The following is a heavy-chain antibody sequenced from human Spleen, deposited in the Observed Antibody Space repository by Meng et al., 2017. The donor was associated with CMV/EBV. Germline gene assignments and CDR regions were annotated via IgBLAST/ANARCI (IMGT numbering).Heavy chain of an antibody. Sequence: GESLKISCAASGFTFSSYAMHWVRQAPGKGLEWVANINLYGSEKYYMDSVKGRFTISRDNAKNSLYLQMNSLRAEDTAVYYCARIGYSSSATDYWGLGTLVTVSS. CDR1: GFTFSSYA. V-gene: IGHV3-7*01. D-gene: IGHD6-13*01. CDR3: ARIGYSSSATDY. J-gene: IGHJ4*02. CDR2: INLYGSEK.